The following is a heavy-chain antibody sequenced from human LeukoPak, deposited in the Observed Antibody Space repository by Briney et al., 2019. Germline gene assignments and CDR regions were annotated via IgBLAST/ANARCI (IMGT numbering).Heavy chain of an antibody. CDR3: ASHSLTAAGIVRH. CDR1: GGSFSGFY. V-gene: IGHV4-34*01. CDR2: IHHSGST. Sequence: SETLSLTCAVYGGSFSGFYWSWIRQPPGKGLDWIGEIHHSGSTNYNPSLMSGVTISVDTSKNQFSLKMNSVTAADTAMYYCASHSLTAAGIVRHWGQGTLVTVSS. D-gene: IGHD6-13*01. J-gene: IGHJ1*01.